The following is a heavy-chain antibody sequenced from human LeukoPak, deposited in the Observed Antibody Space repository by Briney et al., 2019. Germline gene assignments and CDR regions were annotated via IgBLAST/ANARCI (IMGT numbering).Heavy chain of an antibody. D-gene: IGHD6-6*01. CDR2: IYSGGST. CDR1: GFTVSSNY. V-gene: IGHV3-53*04. J-gene: IGHJ6*02. Sequence: GGSLRLSCAASGFTVSSNYMSWVRQAPGKGLEWVSVIYSGGSTYYADSVKGRFTISRHNSKNTLYPQMNSLRAEDTAVYYCARERAAHTYYYYGMDVWGQGTTVTVSS. CDR3: ARERAAHTYYYYGMDV.